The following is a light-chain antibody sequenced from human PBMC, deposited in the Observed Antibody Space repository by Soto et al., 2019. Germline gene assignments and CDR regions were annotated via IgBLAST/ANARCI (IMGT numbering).Light chain of an antibody. CDR3: SSYTRSSTLVV. V-gene: IGLV2-14*01. Sequence: QSALTQPASVSGSPGQSITISCTGTSSDVGGYNSVSWYQQHPGKAPKLMIYDVSNRPSGVSNRFSGSKSGNTASLTISGLQAEDEADYYCSSYTRSSTLVVFGGGTKVTVL. CDR2: DVS. J-gene: IGLJ2*01. CDR1: SSDVGGYNS.